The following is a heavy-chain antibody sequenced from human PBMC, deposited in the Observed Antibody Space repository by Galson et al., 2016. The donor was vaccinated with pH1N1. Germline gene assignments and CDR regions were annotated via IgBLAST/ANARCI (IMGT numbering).Heavy chain of an antibody. Sequence: SVKVSCKASGYSVTRYYIHWVRQAPGQGLEWMGIIDPSDGTTTYSQKFQGRLGLTRDTSTNSVDMELRNLRPDDSAIYFCTRRYYFDYWGQGTLVTVSS. CDR1: GYSVTRYY. J-gene: IGHJ4*02. CDR3: TRRYYFDY. V-gene: IGHV1-46*01. CDR2: IDPSDGTT.